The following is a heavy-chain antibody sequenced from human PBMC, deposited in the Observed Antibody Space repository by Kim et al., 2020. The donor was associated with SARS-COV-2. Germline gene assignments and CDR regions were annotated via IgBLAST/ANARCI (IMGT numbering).Heavy chain of an antibody. Sequence: GRFTISRDNSKNTLYLQMNSLRAEDTAVYYCAKGGKDYYDSSGPPAAFDIWGQGTMVTVSS. CDR3: AKGGKDYYDSSGPPAAFDI. D-gene: IGHD3-22*01. J-gene: IGHJ3*02. V-gene: IGHV3-23*01.